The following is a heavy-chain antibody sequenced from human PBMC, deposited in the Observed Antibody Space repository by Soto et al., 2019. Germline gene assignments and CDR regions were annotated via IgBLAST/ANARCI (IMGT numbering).Heavy chain of an antibody. CDR2: INPGNGNT. CDR1: GYTFTSYG. D-gene: IGHD3-22*01. CDR3: ARGGYFDSSNYLAY. J-gene: IGHJ4*02. V-gene: IGHV1-3*01. Sequence: ASVKVSFKASGYTFTSYGINWVRQAPGRGLEWMGWINPGNGNTKCSQQFQGRVIIDRDTSASTAYMELSSLRPEDTAVYYCARGGYFDSSNYLAYWGLGTLVTVSS.